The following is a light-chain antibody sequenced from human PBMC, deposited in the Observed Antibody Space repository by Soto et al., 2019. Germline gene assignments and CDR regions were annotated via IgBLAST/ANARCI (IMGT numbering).Light chain of an antibody. CDR2: GTS. CDR3: QQYVSSPPIT. V-gene: IGKV3-20*01. CDR1: QSVTSNY. J-gene: IGKJ5*01. Sequence: EIVLTQSPGTLSLSPGERATLSCRASQSVTSNYLGWYQQKPGQPPRLLIYGTSKRATGIPDRFSGGGSGKDFTVTISRLEPEDFAVYYCQQYVSSPPITFGQGTRLEVK.